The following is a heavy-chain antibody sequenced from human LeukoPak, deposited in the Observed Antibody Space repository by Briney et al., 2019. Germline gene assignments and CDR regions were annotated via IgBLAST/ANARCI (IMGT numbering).Heavy chain of an antibody. CDR1: GYTFTGYY. D-gene: IGHD3-9*01. CDR2: INPNSGGT. V-gene: IGHV1-2*02. J-gene: IGHJ6*03. Sequence: ASVNVSCKASGYTFTGYYMHCVRQAPGQGLEWMGGINPNSGGTNYAQKFQGRVTMTRDTSSSTAYMERSRRRLKDTAVYYCERNCELLRYFDWLPYYYYMDVWGKGTTVTISS. CDR3: ERNCELLRYFDWLPYYYYMDV.